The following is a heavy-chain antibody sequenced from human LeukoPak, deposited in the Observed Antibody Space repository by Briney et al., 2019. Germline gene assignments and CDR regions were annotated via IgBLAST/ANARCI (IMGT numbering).Heavy chain of an antibody. CDR2: INYSGST. J-gene: IGHJ4*02. Sequence: SETLSLTCAVYGGSFSGYYWSWIRQPPGKGLEWIGEINYSGSTNYNPSLKSRVTISVDTSKNQFSLKLSSVTAADTAVYYCARVFYARSPYDYGDYYFDYWGQGTLVTVSS. V-gene: IGHV4-34*01. CDR1: GGSFSGYY. D-gene: IGHD4-17*01. CDR3: ARVFYARSPYDYGDYYFDY.